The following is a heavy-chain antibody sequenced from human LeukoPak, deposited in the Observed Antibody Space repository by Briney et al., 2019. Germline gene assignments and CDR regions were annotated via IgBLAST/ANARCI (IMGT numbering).Heavy chain of an antibody. D-gene: IGHD7-27*01. CDR3: ARYRANWGSGDY. Sequence: ASVKVSCKASGYTFTSYGISWVRQAPGQGLEWMGWISVYNGNINYAQKLQGRVTMTTDTSTSTAYMELRSLRSDDTAVYYCARYRANWGSGDYWGQGTLVTVSS. V-gene: IGHV1-18*01. J-gene: IGHJ4*02. CDR1: GYTFTSYG. CDR2: ISVYNGNI.